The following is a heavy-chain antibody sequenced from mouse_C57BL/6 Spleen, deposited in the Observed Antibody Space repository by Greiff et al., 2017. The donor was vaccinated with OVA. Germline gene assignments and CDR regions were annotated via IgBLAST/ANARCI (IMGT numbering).Heavy chain of an antibody. CDR3: ARFPTGKNFDY. CDR1: GYAFSSYW. V-gene: IGHV1-80*01. J-gene: IGHJ2*01. Sequence: QVQLQQSGAELVKPGASVKISCKASGYAFSSYWMNWVKQRPGKGLEWIGQIYPGDGDTNYNGKFKGKATLTADKSSSTAYMQLSSLTSEDSAVYFCARFPTGKNFDYWGQGTTLTVSS. CDR2: IYPGDGDT. D-gene: IGHD4-1*02.